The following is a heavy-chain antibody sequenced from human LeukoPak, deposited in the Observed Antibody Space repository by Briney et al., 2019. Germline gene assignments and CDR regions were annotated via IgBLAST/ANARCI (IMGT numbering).Heavy chain of an antibody. V-gene: IGHV3-74*01. CDR3: ARVGPGVLAAFDI. CDR1: GFTFSTYW. CDR2: INSDWSRT. Sequence: GGSLRLSCAASGFTFSTYWMHWVRQAPGKGLVWVRRINSDWSRTSYADSVKCRFTISRDKAKNTLYLQMNSLRAEDTAVYYCARVGPGVLAAFDIWGQGTMVTVS. J-gene: IGHJ3*02. D-gene: IGHD1-14*01.